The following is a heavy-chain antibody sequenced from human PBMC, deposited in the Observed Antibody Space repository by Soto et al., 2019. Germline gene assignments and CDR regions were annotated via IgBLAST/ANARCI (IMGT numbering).Heavy chain of an antibody. V-gene: IGHV5-10-1*01. CDR2: IDPSDSYT. CDR1: GYSFTSYW. CDR3: ARRGYYYDSSADAFDI. Sequence: GESLKISCKGSGYSFTSYWISWVRQMPGKGLEWMGRIDPSDSYTNYSPSFQGHVTISADKSISTAYLQWSSLKASDTAMYYCARRGYYYDSSADAFDIWGQGTMVTVSS. D-gene: IGHD3-22*01. J-gene: IGHJ3*02.